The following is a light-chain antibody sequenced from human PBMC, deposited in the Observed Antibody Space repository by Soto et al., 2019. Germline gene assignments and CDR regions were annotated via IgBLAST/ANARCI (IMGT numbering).Light chain of an antibody. V-gene: IGKV1-5*01. CDR3: KQYSTYPWT. J-gene: IGKJ1*01. Sequence: DLQMTQSPSTLSASVGARVTITCRASQSISSWLAWYQQKPGKAPKVLIFDASSLESGVPSRFSGSGSATEFTLTISSLQPDEFATYYCKQYSTYPWTFGQGTKVDI. CDR1: QSISSW. CDR2: DAS.